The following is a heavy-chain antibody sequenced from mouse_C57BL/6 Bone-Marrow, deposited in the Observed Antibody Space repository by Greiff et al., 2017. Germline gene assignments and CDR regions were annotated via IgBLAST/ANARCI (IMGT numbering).Heavy chain of an antibody. J-gene: IGHJ2*01. CDR3: ARGTYGSSYLNY. CDR1: GYTFTDYY. V-gene: IGHV1-26*01. D-gene: IGHD1-1*01. Sequence: EVQLQQSGPELVKPGASVKISCKASGYTFTDYYMNWVKQSHGKSLEWIGDINPNNGGTSYNQKFKGKATLTVDKSSSTAYMELRSLTSEDSAVYYCARGTYGSSYLNYWGQGTTLTVSS. CDR2: INPNNGGT.